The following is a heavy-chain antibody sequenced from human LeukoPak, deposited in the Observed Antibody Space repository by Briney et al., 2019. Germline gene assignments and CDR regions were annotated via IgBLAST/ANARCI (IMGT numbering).Heavy chain of an antibody. CDR2: ISNNGGRT. J-gene: IGHJ4*02. CDR1: GFTFSSYA. D-gene: IGHD6-13*01. CDR3: VKGRYSNSWYSSDH. V-gene: IGHV3-64D*09. Sequence: GGSLRLSCSASGFTFSSYAMHWVRQAPGKGLEHVSAISNNGGRTYYADSVKGRFTISRDNSKNTLYLQLSSLRAEDTAVYYCVKGRYSNSWYSSDHWGQGTLVTVSS.